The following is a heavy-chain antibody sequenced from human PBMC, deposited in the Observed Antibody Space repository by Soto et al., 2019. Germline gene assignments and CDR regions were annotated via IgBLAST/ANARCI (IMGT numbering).Heavy chain of an antibody. Sequence: GESLKNSCKGSGYSFTSYWIAWVRQMPGKGMEWMGIIYPGDSDTRYSPSFQGQVTMSADKSISTAYLQWSSLKASDTATYYCARRKYSGYDGLWLDSWSLGTLVTVSS. J-gene: IGHJ5*01. D-gene: IGHD5-12*01. V-gene: IGHV5-51*01. CDR1: GYSFTSYW. CDR3: ARRKYSGYDGLWLDS. CDR2: IYPGDSDT.